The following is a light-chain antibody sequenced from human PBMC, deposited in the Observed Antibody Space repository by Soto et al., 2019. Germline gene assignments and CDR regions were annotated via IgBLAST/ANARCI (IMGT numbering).Light chain of an antibody. CDR3: SSFTASNTEV. J-gene: IGLJ2*01. CDR2: DIS. V-gene: IGLV2-14*01. Sequence: QSALTQPASVSGSPGQSITISCTGTSSDVGGYDYVSWYQQHPGKAPKLMIYDISNRPSGVSDRFSGSKSANTASLTISGRQAEDEADYYCSSFTASNTEVFGGGTKLTVL. CDR1: SSDVGGYDY.